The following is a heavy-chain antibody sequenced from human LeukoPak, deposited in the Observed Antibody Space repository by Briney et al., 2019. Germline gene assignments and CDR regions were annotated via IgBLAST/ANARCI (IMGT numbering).Heavy chain of an antibody. Sequence: GGSLRLSCAASGFTFSTYAMSWVRQAPGKGLEWVANIKQEGSEKDYVDSLKGRFTISRDNAKNSLYLQMNSLRAEDTAVYYCARSGMAVAATPWDWGQGTLVTVSS. CDR3: ARSGMAVAATPWD. CDR1: GFTFSTYA. D-gene: IGHD6-19*01. CDR2: IKQEGSEK. V-gene: IGHV3-7*05. J-gene: IGHJ4*02.